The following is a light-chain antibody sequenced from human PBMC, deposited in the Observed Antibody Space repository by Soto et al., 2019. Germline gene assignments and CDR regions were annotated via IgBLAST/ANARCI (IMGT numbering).Light chain of an antibody. CDR3: QQRSNWPPWT. CDR2: DAS. Sequence: EKVMRQSPCTLSLSAGERATLSCRASQSVSSSYLACYQQKPGQAPRLLIYDASNRATGIPARFSGSGSGTDFTLTISRLEPEDFAVYYCQQRSNWPPWTFGQGTKVDIK. V-gene: IGKV3D-20*02. J-gene: IGKJ1*01. CDR1: QSVSSSY.